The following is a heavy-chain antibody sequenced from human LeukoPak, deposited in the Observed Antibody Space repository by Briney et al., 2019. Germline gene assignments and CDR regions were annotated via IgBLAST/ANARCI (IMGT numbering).Heavy chain of an antibody. CDR2: IYSGGTT. V-gene: IGHV3-66*01. CDR1: CSTSPNTS. J-gene: IGHJ5*02. D-gene: IGHD1-1*01. Sequence: GDPLPHPSSASCSTSPNTSTHLVRLPPAPRLPRVSLIYSGGTTSYADSVKGRFTISRDNSKNTRYLQMNSLRVEDTAVYYCARDPPAVTTNTYAWGQGTLVTVSS. CDR3: ARDPPAVTTNTYA.